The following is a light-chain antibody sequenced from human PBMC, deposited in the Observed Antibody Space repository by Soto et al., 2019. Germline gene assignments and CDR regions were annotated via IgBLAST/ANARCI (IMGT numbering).Light chain of an antibody. CDR3: QQYNNWPGFT. V-gene: IGKV3-15*01. CDR1: QSVSSN. J-gene: IGKJ3*01. CDR2: GAS. Sequence: EIVMTQSPATLSVSPGERATLSCRASQSVSSNLAWYQQKPGQAPRLLIYGASTRATGIPARFSGSWSGTEFTLTISSLHSEDFAVYYCQQYNNWPGFTFGPGTKVDIK.